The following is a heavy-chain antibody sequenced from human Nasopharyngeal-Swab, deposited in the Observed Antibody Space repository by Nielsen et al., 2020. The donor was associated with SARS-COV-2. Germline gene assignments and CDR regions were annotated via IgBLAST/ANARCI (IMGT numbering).Heavy chain of an antibody. V-gene: IGHV3-23*01. D-gene: IGHD6-13*01. CDR2: ISGSGGST. Sequence: WIRQHPGKGLEWVSAISGSGGSTYYADSVKGRFTISRDNSKNTLYLQMNSLRAEDTAVYYCARDHGSWYRSFDYWGQGTLVTVSS. CDR3: ARDHGSWYRSFDY. J-gene: IGHJ4*02.